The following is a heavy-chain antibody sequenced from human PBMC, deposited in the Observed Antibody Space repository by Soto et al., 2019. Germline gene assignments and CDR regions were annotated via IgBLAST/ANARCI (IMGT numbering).Heavy chain of an antibody. J-gene: IGHJ4*02. D-gene: IGHD6-13*01. CDR3: ARESGQQLHY. CDR1: GGSISSYY. Sequence: LYLTCTVSGGSISSYYWCLIRQPPGKGLEWIGYIYYSGSTNYNPSLKSRVTISVDTSKNQFSLKLSSVTAADTAVYYCARESGQQLHYWGQGTLVTVSS. CDR2: IYYSGST. V-gene: IGHV4-59*01.